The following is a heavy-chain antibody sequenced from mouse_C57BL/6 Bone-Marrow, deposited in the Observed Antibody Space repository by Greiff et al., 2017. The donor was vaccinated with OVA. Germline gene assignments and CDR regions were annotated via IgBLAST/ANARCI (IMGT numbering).Heavy chain of an antibody. CDR2: IHPNSGST. D-gene: IGHD2-13*01. CDR1: GYTFTSYW. V-gene: IGHV1-64*01. J-gene: IGHJ4*01. Sequence: QVHVKQPGAELVKPGASVKLSCKASGYTFTSYWMHWVKQRPGQGLEWIGMIHPNSGSTNYNEKFKSKATLTVDKSSSTAYMQLSSLTSEDSAVYYCATPLYYGAYYAMDYWGQGTSVTVSS. CDR3: ATPLYYGAYYAMDY.